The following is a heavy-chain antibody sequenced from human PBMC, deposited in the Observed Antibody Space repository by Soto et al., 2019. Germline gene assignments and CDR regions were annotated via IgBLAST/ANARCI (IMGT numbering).Heavy chain of an antibody. D-gene: IGHD3-10*01. CDR3: APWFGAFDY. V-gene: IGHV3-30*03. J-gene: IGHJ4*02. CDR1: GLTFSSYG. Sequence: QVQLVESGGGVVQPGRSLRLSCAASGLTFSSYGMHWVRQAPGKGLEWVAVISYDGSNKYYADSVKGRFTSSRDNSKNTLYLQMNSLRAEDTAVYYCAPWFGAFDYWGQGTLVTVSS. CDR2: ISYDGSNK.